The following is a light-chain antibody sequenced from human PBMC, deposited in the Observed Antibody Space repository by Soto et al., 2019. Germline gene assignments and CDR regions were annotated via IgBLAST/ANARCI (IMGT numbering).Light chain of an antibody. CDR3: QQYGNLPRT. Sequence: DIQMTQSPSSLSASVGDRVTITCQASQDIRSYLCWYQQKPGKAPKLLIYDASNLETGVPSRFSGSGSGTDFTFTISNLQPGDIATYFCQQYGNLPRTFGQGTKVEIK. CDR1: QDIRSY. J-gene: IGKJ1*01. CDR2: DAS. V-gene: IGKV1-33*01.